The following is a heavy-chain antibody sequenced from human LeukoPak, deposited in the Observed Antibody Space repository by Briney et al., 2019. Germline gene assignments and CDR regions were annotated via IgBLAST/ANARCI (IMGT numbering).Heavy chain of an antibody. V-gene: IGHV3-23*01. CDR1: GFTFSSYS. Sequence: PGGSLRLSCAASGFTFSSYSMNWVRQAPGKGLEWVSAISGSGGSTYYADSVKGRFTISRDNSKNTLYLQMNSLRAEDTAVYYCAKDGHGSGYHDAFDIWGQGTMVTVSS. CDR3: AKDGHGSGYHDAFDI. J-gene: IGHJ3*02. D-gene: IGHD5-12*01. CDR2: ISGSGGST.